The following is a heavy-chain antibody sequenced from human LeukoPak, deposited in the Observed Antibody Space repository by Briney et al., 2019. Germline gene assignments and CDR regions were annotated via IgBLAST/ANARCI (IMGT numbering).Heavy chain of an antibody. D-gene: IGHD6-13*01. J-gene: IGHJ6*02. CDR1: GFTVSSNY. Sequence: GGSLRLSCAASGFTVSSNYMSWVRQAPGKGLEWVSVIYSGGSTYYADSVKGRFTISRHNSKNTLYLQMNSLRAEDTAVYCCACSSWPHTGYYYYYGMDVWGQGTTVTVSS. CDR3: ACSSWPHTGYYYYYGMDV. CDR2: IYSGGST. V-gene: IGHV3-53*04.